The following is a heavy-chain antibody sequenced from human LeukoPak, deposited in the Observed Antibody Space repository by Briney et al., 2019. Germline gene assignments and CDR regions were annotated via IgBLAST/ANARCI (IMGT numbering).Heavy chain of an antibody. V-gene: IGHV4-34*01. CDR1: GGSFSGYY. CDR2: INHSGST. Sequence: SETLSITCAVYGGSFSGYYWSRIRQPPGKGLEWIGEINHSGSTNYNPSLKSRVTISVDTSKNQFSLKLSSVTAADTAVYYCARADIVLMVSASETYYFDYWGQGTLVTVSS. D-gene: IGHD2-8*01. CDR3: ARADIVLMVSASETYYFDY. J-gene: IGHJ4*02.